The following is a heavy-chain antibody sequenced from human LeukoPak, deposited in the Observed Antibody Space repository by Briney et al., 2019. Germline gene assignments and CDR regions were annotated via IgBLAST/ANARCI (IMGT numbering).Heavy chain of an antibody. CDR2: ISSSGSPI. Sequence: PGGSLRLSRAASGFSFSRYEMSWVGQAPGEGLEGILYISSSGSPIYYSHSLQVQFTISRHNAQISLYLQIRRLRAEDTAVYYCARHRVYSYGHTYYYGMDVWGQGTTVTVSS. CDR3: ARHRVYSYGHTYYYGMDV. D-gene: IGHD5-18*01. J-gene: IGHJ6*02. V-gene: IGHV3-48*03. CDR1: GFSFSRYE.